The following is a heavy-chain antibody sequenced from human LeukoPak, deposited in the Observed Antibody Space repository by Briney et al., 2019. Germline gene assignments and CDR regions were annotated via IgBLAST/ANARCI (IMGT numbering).Heavy chain of an antibody. V-gene: IGHV3-7*01. CDR1: GFTFSSYW. CDR2: IKQDGSEK. CDR3: ARETDNWNGEDYYYGMDV. J-gene: IGHJ6*02. D-gene: IGHD1-20*01. Sequence: GGSLRLSGAASGFTFSSYWMSWVRQAPGKGLEWVANIKQDGSEKYYVDSVKGRFTISRDNAKNSLYLQMNSLRAEDTAVYYCARETDNWNGEDYYYGMDVWGQGTTVTVSS.